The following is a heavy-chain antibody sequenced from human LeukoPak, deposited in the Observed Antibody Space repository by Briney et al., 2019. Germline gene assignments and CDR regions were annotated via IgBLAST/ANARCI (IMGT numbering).Heavy chain of an antibody. CDR2: INHLGHT. Sequence: PGVSLRLSCTASGFTFNHYAMSWVRQAPGKGLECVASINHLGHTFYADSVKGRFTISRDNSRNTLFLQMNSLRADDTAHYFCARDHGSQDNGVWYVFDYWGRGTPVTVSS. J-gene: IGHJ4*02. CDR3: ARDHGSQDNGVWYVFDY. V-gene: IGHV3-23*01. D-gene: IGHD2-8*01. CDR1: GFTFNHYA.